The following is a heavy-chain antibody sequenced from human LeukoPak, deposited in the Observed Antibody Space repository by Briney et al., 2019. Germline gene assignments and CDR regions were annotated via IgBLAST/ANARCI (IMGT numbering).Heavy chain of an antibody. V-gene: IGHV4-39*07. CDR1: GGSISSSTYY. D-gene: IGHD2-15*01. CDR2: INHSGST. Sequence: SETLSLTCTVSGGSISSSTYYWGWIRQPPGKALEWIGEINHSGSTNYNPSLKSRVTISVDTSKKQFSLKLNSVTAADTAVYYCACLERSWVAANQWGQGTLVTVSS. J-gene: IGHJ4*02. CDR3: ACLERSWVAANQ.